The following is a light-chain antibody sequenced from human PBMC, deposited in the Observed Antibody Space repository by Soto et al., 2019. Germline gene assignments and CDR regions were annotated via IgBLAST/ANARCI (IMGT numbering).Light chain of an antibody. J-gene: IGLJ3*02. Sequence: QSVLTQPPSVCGAPGQRVTISCTESSSNIGAGYDVHWYQQLPGTAPKLLIYNNNNRPSGVPDRFSGSKSGTSASLAITGLQAEDEADYYCQSYDSSLSGSVFGGGTKLTVL. CDR2: NNN. V-gene: IGLV1-40*01. CDR1: SSNIGAGYD. CDR3: QSYDSSLSGSV.